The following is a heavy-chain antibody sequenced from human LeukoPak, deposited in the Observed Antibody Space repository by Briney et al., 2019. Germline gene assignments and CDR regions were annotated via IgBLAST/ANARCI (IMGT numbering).Heavy chain of an antibody. J-gene: IGHJ5*02. CDR3: ARGPLGIAAAGT. D-gene: IGHD6-13*01. CDR1: GYTFTSYD. CDR2: MNPNSGNT. Sequence: ASVRVSCKDSGYTFTSYDINWVRQATGQGLEWMGWMNPNSGNTGYAQKFQGRVTMTRNTSISTAYMELSSLRSEDTAVYYCARGPLGIAAAGTWGQGTLVTVSS. V-gene: IGHV1-8*01.